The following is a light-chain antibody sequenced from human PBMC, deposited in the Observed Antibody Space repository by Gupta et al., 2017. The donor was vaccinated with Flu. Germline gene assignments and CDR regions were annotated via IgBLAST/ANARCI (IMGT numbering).Light chain of an antibody. CDR2: AAS. Sequence: GDRVTITCRASQGISSYLAWYQQKPWKAPKLLIYAASTLQSGVPSRFSGSGSGTEFTLTISSLQPEDFSTYYCQQLNSYPRTFGQGTKLEIE. CDR3: QQLNSYPRT. CDR1: QGISSY. J-gene: IGKJ2*01. V-gene: IGKV1-9*01.